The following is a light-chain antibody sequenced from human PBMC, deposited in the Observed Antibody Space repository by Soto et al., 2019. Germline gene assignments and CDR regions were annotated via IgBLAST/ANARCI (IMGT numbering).Light chain of an antibody. CDR2: GAS. V-gene: IGKV3D-7*01. Sequence: VLTQSPAALSLSPGGRAILSCRASQTVSRYYLSWYQKKPGQPPRLLIYGASTRPTGVPDRFSGSGSGADFTLTISSLQPEDFAVYYCQQALTFGGGTTVE. CDR1: QTVSRYY. J-gene: IGKJ4*01. CDR3: QQALT.